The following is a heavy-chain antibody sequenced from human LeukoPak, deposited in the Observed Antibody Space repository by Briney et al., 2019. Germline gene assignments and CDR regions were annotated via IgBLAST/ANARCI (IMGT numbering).Heavy chain of an antibody. D-gene: IGHD6-13*01. V-gene: IGHV3-33*01. CDR3: ARDQRVAYSSSWYGGAFDI. Sequence: GGSPRLSCAASGFTFSSYSMHWVRQAPGKGLEWVAVIWYDGSNKYYADSVKGRFTISRDNSKNTLYLQMNSLRAEDTAVYYCARDQRVAYSSSWYGGAFDIWGQGTMVTVSS. CDR2: IWYDGSNK. CDR1: GFTFSSYS. J-gene: IGHJ3*02.